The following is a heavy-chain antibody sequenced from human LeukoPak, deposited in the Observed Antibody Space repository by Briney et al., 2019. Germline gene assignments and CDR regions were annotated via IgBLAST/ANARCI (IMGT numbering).Heavy chain of an antibody. J-gene: IGHJ4*02. CDR1: GFIVSSNY. Sequence: GGSLRLSCAAPGFIVSSNYMSWVRQAPGKGLEWVSVLYSSGSPHYVDSVEGRFTISRDNSKNTLYLQMTSLRAEDTAVYYCARRGLSSAYDYWGQGTLVTVSS. V-gene: IGHV3-53*01. CDR3: ARRGLSSAYDY. CDR2: LYSSGSP. D-gene: IGHD3-22*01.